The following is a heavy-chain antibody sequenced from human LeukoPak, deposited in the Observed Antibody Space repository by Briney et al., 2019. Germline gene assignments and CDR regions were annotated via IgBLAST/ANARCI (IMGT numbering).Heavy chain of an antibody. CDR2: ISAYNGNT. CDR3: ARGSSGWPPQGY. Sequence: APVKVSCKASGYSFTSYGISWVRQAPGQGLEWMGWISAYNGNTNYAQKLQGRVTMTTDTSTSTAYMELRSLRSDDTAVYYCARGSSGWPPQGYWGQGTLVTVSS. D-gene: IGHD6-19*01. CDR1: GYSFTSYG. J-gene: IGHJ4*02. V-gene: IGHV1-18*04.